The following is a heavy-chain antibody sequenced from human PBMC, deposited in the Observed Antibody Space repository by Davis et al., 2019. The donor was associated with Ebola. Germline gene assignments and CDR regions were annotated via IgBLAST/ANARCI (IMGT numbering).Heavy chain of an antibody. D-gene: IGHD2-21*02. V-gene: IGHV3-48*02. CDR1: EFTFSGSS. Sequence: GESLKISCAASEFTFSGSSMNWVRRAPGKGLEWVSHISVGTGAIEYADSVKGRFTMSRDNAKNSLYLQMNSLRDEDTAVYYCARGRDYAFDIWGQGTTVTVSS. J-gene: IGHJ3*02. CDR3: ARGRDYAFDI. CDR2: ISVGTGAI.